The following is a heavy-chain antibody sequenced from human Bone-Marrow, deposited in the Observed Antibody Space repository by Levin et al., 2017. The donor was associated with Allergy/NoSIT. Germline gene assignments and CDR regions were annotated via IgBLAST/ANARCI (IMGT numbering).Heavy chain of an antibody. CDR1: GFSFRDYR. V-gene: IGHV3-21*01. Sequence: GESLKISCAASGFSFRDYRMNWVRQAPGKGLEWVASISSSSIYILYADSVRGRFTVSRDNDKKSMYLQIDSLRVEDTAVYFCARDRTADSGEGFDSWGQGTQVTVSS. CDR2: ISSSSIYI. D-gene: IGHD2-21*02. J-gene: IGHJ4*02. CDR3: ARDRTADSGEGFDS.